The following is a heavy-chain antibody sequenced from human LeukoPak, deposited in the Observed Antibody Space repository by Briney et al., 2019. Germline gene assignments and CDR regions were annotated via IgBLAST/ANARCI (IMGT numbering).Heavy chain of an antibody. CDR2: INWNGGST. CDR3: ARDPSSVALYYFDY. J-gene: IGHJ4*02. V-gene: IGHV3-20*04. CDR1: GFTFSSYW. Sequence: GGSLRLSCAASGFTFSSYWMSWVRQAPGKGLEWVSGINWNGGSTGYADSVKGRFTISRDNAKNSLYLQMNSLRAEDTALYYCARDPSSVALYYFDYWGQGTLVTVSS.